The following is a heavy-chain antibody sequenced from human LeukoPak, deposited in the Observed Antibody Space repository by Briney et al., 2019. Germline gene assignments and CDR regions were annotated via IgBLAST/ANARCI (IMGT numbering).Heavy chain of an antibody. CDR2: LSHTGST. CDR1: GDSISGSSFY. Sequence: PSETLSLTCSVSGDSISGSSFYWSWVRQAPGKGLEWIGSLSHTGSTYYSPSLKSRVSISEDTSKNQFSLKLSSVTAADTAVYYCARGGLVVVAARSVRFDYWGQGTLVTVSS. V-gene: IGHV4-39*01. J-gene: IGHJ4*02. CDR3: ARGGLVVVAARSVRFDY. D-gene: IGHD2-15*01.